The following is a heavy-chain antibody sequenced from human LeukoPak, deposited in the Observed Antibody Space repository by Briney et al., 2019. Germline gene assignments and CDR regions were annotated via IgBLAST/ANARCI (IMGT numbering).Heavy chain of an antibody. D-gene: IGHD1-26*01. CDR3: ARRGPRSGSSGYRYFDL. CDR2: VYPVDSDT. Sequence: GASLKISCQGSGSHFGIYWIGWVRPMPGKGLEWMGIVYPVDSDTRYSPSFQGHVTISVDKSINTAFLQWSALEASDRAMYYCARRGPRSGSSGYRYFDLWGRGTLVTVSS. CDR1: GSHFGIYW. V-gene: IGHV5-51*01. J-gene: IGHJ2*01.